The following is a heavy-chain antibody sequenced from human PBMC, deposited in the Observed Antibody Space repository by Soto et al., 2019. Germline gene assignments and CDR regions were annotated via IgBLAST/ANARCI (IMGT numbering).Heavy chain of an antibody. V-gene: IGHV5-51*01. CDR2: ICPGDSYT. CDR1: GYSFTSYW. D-gene: IGHD3-22*01. Sequence: GESLKISCKGSGYSFTSYWVGWVRQMRGKGLEWMGIICPGDSYTGYSPSFQGQFTISADTSISTAYLQCSSLKASDTAMYYCARHDSSGYYYVRACMDVWGQGSTVTVSS. CDR3: ARHDSSGYYYVRACMDV. J-gene: IGHJ6*02.